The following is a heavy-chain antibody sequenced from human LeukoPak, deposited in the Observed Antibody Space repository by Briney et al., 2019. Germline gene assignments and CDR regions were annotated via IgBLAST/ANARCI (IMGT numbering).Heavy chain of an antibody. CDR3: ARDLKYQPLF. D-gene: IGHD2-2*01. CDR2: INEDGSGK. Sequence: GGSLRLSCAASGLTFSSYWMSWVRQAPGKGLEWVANINEDGSGKYYVDSVKGRFTISRDNAKNSLYLQLNSLGVEDTAVYYCARDLKYQPLFWGQGTLVTVSS. CDR1: GLTFSSYW. V-gene: IGHV3-7*01. J-gene: IGHJ4*01.